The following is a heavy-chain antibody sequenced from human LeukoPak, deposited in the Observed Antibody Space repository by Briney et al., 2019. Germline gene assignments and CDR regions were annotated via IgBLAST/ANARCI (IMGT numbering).Heavy chain of an antibody. D-gene: IGHD6-13*01. J-gene: IGHJ1*01. Sequence: GGSLRLSCAASGFTFDDYAMHWVRQAPGRGLEWVSGISWNSGSIGYADSVKGRFTISRDNAKNSLYLEMNSLRAEDTALYYCAKDIGSSSWYLGNWGQGTLVTVSS. V-gene: IGHV3-9*01. CDR3: AKDIGSSSWYLGN. CDR2: ISWNSGSI. CDR1: GFTFDDYA.